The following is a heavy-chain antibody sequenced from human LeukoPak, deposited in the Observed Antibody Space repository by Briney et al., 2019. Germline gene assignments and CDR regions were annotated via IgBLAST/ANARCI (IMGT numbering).Heavy chain of an antibody. CDR1: GFTFSSYS. CDR3: ARDPYLRYYYDSSGYYFDY. D-gene: IGHD3-22*01. J-gene: IGHJ4*02. CDR2: ISSSSSYI. V-gene: IGHV3-21*01. Sequence: GGSLRLSCAASGFTFSSYSMNWVRQAPGKGLERVSSISSSSSYIYYADSVKGRFTISRDNAKNSLYLQMNSLRAEDTAVYYCARDPYLRYYYDSSGYYFDYWGQGTLVTVSS.